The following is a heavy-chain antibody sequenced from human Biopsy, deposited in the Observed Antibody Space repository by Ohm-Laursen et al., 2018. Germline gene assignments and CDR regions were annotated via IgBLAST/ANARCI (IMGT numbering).Heavy chain of an antibody. V-gene: IGHV4-59*01. CDR3: ARATNSTGWPYYYFYGMDV. D-gene: IGHD2/OR15-2a*01. CDR1: GGSISSYY. Sequence: GTLSLTCCVSGGSISSYYWSWIRQTPGKGLEWIGYIYYSGSTNYNPSLKSRVTISVDTSKNQFSLRLNSVTAADTAVYYCARATNSTGWPYYYFYGMDVWGQGTTVTVSS. J-gene: IGHJ6*02. CDR2: IYYSGST.